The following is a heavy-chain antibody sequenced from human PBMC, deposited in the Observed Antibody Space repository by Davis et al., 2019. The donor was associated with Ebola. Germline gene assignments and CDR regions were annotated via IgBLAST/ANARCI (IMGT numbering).Heavy chain of an antibody. Sequence: GESLKISCAASGLTFSRYWMAWVRQAPGKGLEWVAFISSSSKYIYYADSLKGRFTVSRDNAKNSLYLQMNSLRAEDTGVYYCARAEVGLSGLLDYWGQGTLVTVSS. D-gene: IGHD3-3*01. J-gene: IGHJ4*02. CDR2: ISSSSKYI. CDR3: ARAEVGLSGLLDY. V-gene: IGHV3-21*01. CDR1: GLTFSRYW.